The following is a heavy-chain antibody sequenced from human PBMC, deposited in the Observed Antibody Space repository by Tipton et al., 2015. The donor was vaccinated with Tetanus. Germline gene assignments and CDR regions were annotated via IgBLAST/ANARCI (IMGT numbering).Heavy chain of an antibody. CDR1: GGSISSNY. CDR3: ARDQSDAFDI. CDR2: IYSGGST. V-gene: IGHV3-53*01. J-gene: IGHJ3*02. Sequence: LSLTCTVSGGSISSNYMSWVRQAPGKGLEWVSVIYSGGSTYYADSVKGRFTISRDNSKNTLYLQMNSLRAEDTAVYYCARDQSDAFDIWGQGTMVTVSS.